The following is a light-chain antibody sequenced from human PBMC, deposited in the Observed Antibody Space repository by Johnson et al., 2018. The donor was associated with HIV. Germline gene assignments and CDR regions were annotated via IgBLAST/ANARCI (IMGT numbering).Light chain of an antibody. V-gene: IGLV1-47*01. Sequence: QPVLTQPPSASGTPGQRVTISCSGSSSNIGSKYVYWYQQLPGTAPKLLIYRNNQRPSGVPDRFSGSKSGTSASLAIRGLRSEDEADYYCAAWDDSLSVHYVFGTGTKVTVL. J-gene: IGLJ1*01. CDR3: AAWDDSLSVHYV. CDR1: SSNIGSKY. CDR2: RNN.